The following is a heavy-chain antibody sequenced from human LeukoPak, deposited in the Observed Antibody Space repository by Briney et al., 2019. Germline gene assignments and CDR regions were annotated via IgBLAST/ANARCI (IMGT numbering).Heavy chain of an antibody. D-gene: IGHD2-15*01. CDR1: WYTLSIYR. CDR3: ARDLGVVVAADYFDY. V-gene: IGHV1-18*04. Sequence: ASVKVFCQAFWYTLSIYRFRGVPQAPGQGLEGMGWLSAFNGNTNYAQKLQGRVTMTTDTSTSTAYMELRSLRSDDTAVYYCARDLGVVVAADYFDYWGQGTLVTVSS. CDR2: LSAFNGNT. J-gene: IGHJ4*02.